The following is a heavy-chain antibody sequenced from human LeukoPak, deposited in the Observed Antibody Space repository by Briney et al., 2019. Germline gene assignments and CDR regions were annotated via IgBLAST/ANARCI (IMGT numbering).Heavy chain of an antibody. Sequence: SGTLSLTCSVSGVSIRTTTWWSWVRQPPGKGLEWIGDIFHYGTTNYNPSLKSRVTMSVDTSSNQFSLTLNSVTAADTAVYYCAGWGVDYGGNFEYSDYWGQGTLVTVSS. D-gene: IGHD4-23*01. CDR1: GVSIRTTTW. CDR2: IFHYGTT. CDR3: AGWGVDYGGNFEYSDY. J-gene: IGHJ4*02. V-gene: IGHV4-4*02.